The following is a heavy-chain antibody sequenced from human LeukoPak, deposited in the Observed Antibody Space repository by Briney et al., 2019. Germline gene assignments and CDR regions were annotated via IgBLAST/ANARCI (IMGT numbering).Heavy chain of an antibody. J-gene: IGHJ5*02. CDR2: IYHSGST. CDR1: GGSISSGGYS. V-gene: IGHV4-30-2*01. CDR3: AREGYCSGGSCDNWFDP. Sequence: SQTLSLTCAVSGGSISSGGYSWSWIRQPPGKGLEWIGYIYHSGSTCYNPSLKSRVTISVDRSKNQFSLNLSSVTAADTAVYYCAREGYCSGGSCDNWFDPWGQGTLVTVSS. D-gene: IGHD2-15*01.